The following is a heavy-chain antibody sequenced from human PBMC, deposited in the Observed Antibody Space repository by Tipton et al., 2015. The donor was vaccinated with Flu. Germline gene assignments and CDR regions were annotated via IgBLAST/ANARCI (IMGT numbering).Heavy chain of an antibody. Sequence: LRLSCAVSGDSISSDYHWGWVRQFPGKGLEWIGTVSRSGSTIYNPSLSSRVTISIDRSKNQFSLNLKSVTAADMAVYYCARRDYSNYVSDPKGWFDPWGQGTLVAVSS. CDR2: VSRSGST. J-gene: IGHJ5*02. CDR1: GDSISSDYH. V-gene: IGHV4-38-2*01. D-gene: IGHD4-11*01. CDR3: ARRDYSNYVSDPKGWFDP.